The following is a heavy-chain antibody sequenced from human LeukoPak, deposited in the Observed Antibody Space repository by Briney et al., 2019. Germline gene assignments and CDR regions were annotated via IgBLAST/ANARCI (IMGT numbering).Heavy chain of an antibody. V-gene: IGHV4-61*08. CDR3: ARSLWSGRTYYFDY. Sequence: PSQTLSLTCTVSGGSISSGGYYWSWIRQPPGKGLEWIGYIYYSGSTNYNPSLKSRVTISVDTSKNQFTLKLSSVTAADTAVYYCARSLWSGRTYYFDYWGQGTLVTVSS. J-gene: IGHJ4*02. CDR1: GGSISSGGYY. CDR2: IYYSGST. D-gene: IGHD3-3*01.